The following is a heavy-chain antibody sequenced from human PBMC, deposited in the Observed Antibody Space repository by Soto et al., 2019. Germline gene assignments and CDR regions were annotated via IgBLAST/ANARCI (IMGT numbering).Heavy chain of an antibody. D-gene: IGHD2-8*01. J-gene: IGHJ4*02. CDR3: ASSTAGVYVFHD. CDR1: GDTFSGST. CDR2: IIPVLGVE. Sequence: QVQLVQSGAEVKNRGSSVKVSCKASGDTFSGSTISWVRQAPGQRLEWMGRIIPVLGVENHAQNFQGRVTLTADKSTSTAYLELSSLKSEDTAIYYCASSTAGVYVFHDWGQGTLVTVSS. V-gene: IGHV1-69*02.